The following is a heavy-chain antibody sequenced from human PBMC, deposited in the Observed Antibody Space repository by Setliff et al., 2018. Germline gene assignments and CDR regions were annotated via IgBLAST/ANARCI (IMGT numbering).Heavy chain of an antibody. J-gene: IGHJ4*02. CDR2: ISHSGST. D-gene: IGHD1-26*01. CDR1: GGSFSTYY. Sequence: SETLSLTCAVYGGSFSTYYWSWIRQPPGKGLEWIGEISHSGSTNYNPSLKSRVTMSVDTSKNQFSLNLNSDDTATYYCARDGEVGIRRYFFDAWGQGTPVTVSS. CDR3: ARDGEVGIRRYFFDA. V-gene: IGHV4-34*01.